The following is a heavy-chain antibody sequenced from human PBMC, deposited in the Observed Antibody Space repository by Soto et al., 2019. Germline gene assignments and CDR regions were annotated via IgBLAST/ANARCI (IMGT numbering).Heavy chain of an antibody. D-gene: IGHD4-17*01. CDR2: ISSSSSYI. CDR3: ASSPGKGDYGAYYFDY. Sequence: GGSLRLSCAASGFTFSSYSMNWVRQAPGKGLEWVSSISSSSSYIYYADSVKGRFTISRDNAKNSLYLQMNSLRAEDTAVYYCASSPGKGDYGAYYFDYWGQGTLVTVSS. CDR1: GFTFSSYS. J-gene: IGHJ4*02. V-gene: IGHV3-21*01.